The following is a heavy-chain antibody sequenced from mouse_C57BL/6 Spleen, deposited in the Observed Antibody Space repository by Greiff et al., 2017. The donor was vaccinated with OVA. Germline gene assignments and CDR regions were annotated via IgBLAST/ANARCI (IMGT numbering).Heavy chain of an antibody. J-gene: IGHJ4*01. D-gene: IGHD2-4*01. CDR2: IRSKSNNYAT. Sequence: EVKLEESGGGLVQPKGSLKLSCAASGFSFNTYAMNWVRQAPGKGLEWVARIRSKSNNYATYYADSVKDRFTISRDDSESMLYLQMNNLKTEDTAMYYCVRDYDGAMDYWGQGTSVTVSS. V-gene: IGHV10-1*01. CDR3: VRDYDGAMDY. CDR1: GFSFNTYA.